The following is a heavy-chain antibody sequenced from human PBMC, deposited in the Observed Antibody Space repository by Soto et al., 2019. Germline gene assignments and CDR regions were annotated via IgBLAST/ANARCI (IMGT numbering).Heavy chain of an antibody. Sequence: ASVKVSCKASGYPFTTYAIHWVRQAPGQRLEWMGWINAGNGNTKYSQKFQGRVTITRDTSASTAYMELTSLRSEDTAVYYCARELQGLYYFDYWGQGTLVTV. CDR2: INAGNGNT. CDR1: GYPFTTYA. J-gene: IGHJ4*02. CDR3: ARELQGLYYFDY. V-gene: IGHV1-3*01. D-gene: IGHD2-15*01.